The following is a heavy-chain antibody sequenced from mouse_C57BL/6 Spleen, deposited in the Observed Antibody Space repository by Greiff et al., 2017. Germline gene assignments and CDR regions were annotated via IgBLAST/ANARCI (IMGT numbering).Heavy chain of an antibody. J-gene: IGHJ2*01. CDR3: ARGDDYFDY. Sequence: VKLMESGAELARPGASVKMSCKASGYTFTSYTMHWVKQRPGQGLEWIGYINPSSGYTKYNQKFKDKATLTADKSSSTAYMQLSSLTSEDSAVXYCARGDDYFDYWGQGTTLTVSS. CDR1: GYTFTSYT. V-gene: IGHV1-4*01. CDR2: INPSSGYT.